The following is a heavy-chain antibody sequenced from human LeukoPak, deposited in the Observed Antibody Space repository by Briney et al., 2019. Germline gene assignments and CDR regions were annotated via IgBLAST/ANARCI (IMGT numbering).Heavy chain of an antibody. CDR1: GYSLGKNYY. Sequence: SETLSLTCAVSGYSLGKNYYWGWIRQPPGKGLEWIGRIYGTGSTSYNPSLMNRVTMSVDTSKNHFSLKLTSVTAADTAVYYCARYDSRGSASTRFDYWGQVIMVTISS. D-gene: IGHD3-16*01. CDR3: ARYDSRGSASTRFDY. CDR2: IYGTGST. J-gene: IGHJ4*02. V-gene: IGHV4-38-2*01.